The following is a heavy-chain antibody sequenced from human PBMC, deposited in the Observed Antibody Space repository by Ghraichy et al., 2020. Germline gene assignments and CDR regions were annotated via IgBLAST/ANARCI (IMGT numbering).Heavy chain of an antibody. V-gene: IGHV4-59*01. CDR3: ARAQGGYGLLDH. D-gene: IGHD5-12*01. CDR1: GVSMSNYY. Sequence: SETLSLTCTVSGVSMSNYYWSWIRQPPGKGLEWIGYIYYSGTTNYSPSLKSRVSISVDTSKSQFSLELSSVTAADTAVYFCARAQGGYGLLDHWGQGTLVTVSS. J-gene: IGHJ4*02. CDR2: IYYSGTT.